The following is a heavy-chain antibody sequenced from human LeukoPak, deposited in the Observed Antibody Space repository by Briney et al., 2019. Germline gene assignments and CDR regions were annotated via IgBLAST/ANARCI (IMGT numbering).Heavy chain of an antibody. J-gene: IGHJ4*02. D-gene: IGHD6-6*01. CDR2: INHSGST. CDR1: GFTVSSNY. V-gene: IGHV4-34*08. CDR3: AGSIAARLDY. Sequence: GSLRLSCAASGFTVSSNYMSWVRQPPGKGLEWIGEINHSGSTNYNPSLKSRVTISVDTSKNQFSLKLSSVTAADTAVYYCAGSIAARLDYWGQGTLVTVSS.